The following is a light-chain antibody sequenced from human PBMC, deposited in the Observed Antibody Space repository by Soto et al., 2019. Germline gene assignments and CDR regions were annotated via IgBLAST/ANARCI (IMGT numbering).Light chain of an antibody. CDR2: DVS. CDR1: SSDVGGYNY. V-gene: IGLV2-14*03. Sequence: QSVLTQPASVSGSPGQSITISCTGSSSDVGGYNYVSWYQQHPGKAPKFMIYDVSYRPSGVSNRFSGSKSGNTASLTISGLQAEDEADYYCSSYRSSTTPLVFGTGTKVTVL. J-gene: IGLJ1*01. CDR3: SSYRSSTTPLV.